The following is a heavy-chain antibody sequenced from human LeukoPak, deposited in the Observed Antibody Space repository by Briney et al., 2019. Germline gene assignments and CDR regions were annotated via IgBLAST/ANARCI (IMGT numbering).Heavy chain of an antibody. D-gene: IGHD3-22*01. CDR3: TKDASYARENDNSGFFID. V-gene: IGHV3-23*01. Sequence: GGSLRLSCAASGFTFTSYAMSWVRQTPGKGLEWVASMSGGGDSDYYADSVKGRFTVSRDKSKNTLYVQMNSLRADDTAVYYCTKDASYARENDNSGFFIDWGQGTLVTV. CDR1: GFTFTSYA. CDR2: MSGGGDSD. J-gene: IGHJ4*02.